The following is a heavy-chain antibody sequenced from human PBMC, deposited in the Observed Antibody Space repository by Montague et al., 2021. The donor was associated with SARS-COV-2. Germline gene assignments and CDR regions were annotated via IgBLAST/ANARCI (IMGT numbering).Heavy chain of an antibody. CDR3: ASVYTVTYYFDY. Sequence: TLSLTCTVSGGSISSDYFHWSWIRPPAGKVLEWFGLIYRGGNTNNPPSRRSRITVEVATTKRQFSLKLASVTAADTADYYCASVYTVTYYFDYWGRGTLVTVSS. D-gene: IGHD4-17*01. J-gene: IGHJ4*02. CDR1: GGSISSDYFH. CDR2: IYRGGNT. V-gene: IGHV4-61*02.